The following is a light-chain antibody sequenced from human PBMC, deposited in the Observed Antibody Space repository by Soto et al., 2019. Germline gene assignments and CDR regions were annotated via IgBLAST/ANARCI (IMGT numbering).Light chain of an antibody. CDR2: QAS. CDR3: QQYVSFPNT. J-gene: IGKJ2*01. Sequence: DIHLTQSPSTLSASVGDSVTFTCRATQSISVYLAWYQQSPGKAPKLLIHQASSLETGVPSRFSGSGSGTEFTLTINCLQPADFATYYCQQYVSFPNTFGQGTKLQIK. V-gene: IGKV1-5*03. CDR1: QSISVY.